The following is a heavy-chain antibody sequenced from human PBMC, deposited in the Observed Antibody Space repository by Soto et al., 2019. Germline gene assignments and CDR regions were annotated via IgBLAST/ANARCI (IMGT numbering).Heavy chain of an antibody. D-gene: IGHD3-22*01. Sequence: PGGSLRLSCAASGFTFSSYSMNWVRQAPGKGLEWVSSISSSSSYIYYADSVKGRFTISRDNAKSSLYLQMNSLRAEDTAVYYCASLPLSSGYLDYWGQGTLVTVSS. J-gene: IGHJ4*02. CDR1: GFTFSSYS. V-gene: IGHV3-21*01. CDR3: ASLPLSSGYLDY. CDR2: ISSSSSYI.